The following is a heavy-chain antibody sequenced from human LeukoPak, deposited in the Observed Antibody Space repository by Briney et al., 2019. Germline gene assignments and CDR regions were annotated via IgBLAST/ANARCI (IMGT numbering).Heavy chain of an antibody. Sequence: SETVSLTCTVSGGSINHYYWIWIRQPPGKGLEWIGYIYYNGKTNYNPSLKSRVSMSVDTSNNQFSLKLSSVAAADTAVYYCARIALYSSGWYRDSYYFDYWGQGTLVTVSS. D-gene: IGHD6-19*01. J-gene: IGHJ4*02. V-gene: IGHV4-59*12. CDR2: IYYNGKT. CDR3: ARIALYSSGWYRDSYYFDY. CDR1: GGSINHYY.